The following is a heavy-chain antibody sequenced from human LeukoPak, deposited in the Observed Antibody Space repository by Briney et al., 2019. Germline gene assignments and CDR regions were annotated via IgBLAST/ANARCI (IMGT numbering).Heavy chain of an antibody. J-gene: IGHJ4*02. CDR2: ISYDGSNK. CDR1: GFTFSSYG. D-gene: IGHD1-1*01. V-gene: IGHV3-30*18. CDR3: AKDRSNSGGYFDY. Sequence: GGSLRLSCAASGFTFSSYGMHWVRQAPGKGLEWVAVISYDGSNKYYADSVKGRFTISRDNPKNTLYLQMNSLRAEDTAVYYCAKDRSNSGGYFDYWGQGTLVTVSS.